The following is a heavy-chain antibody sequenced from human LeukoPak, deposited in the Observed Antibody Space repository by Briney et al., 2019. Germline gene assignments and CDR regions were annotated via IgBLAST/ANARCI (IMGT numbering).Heavy chain of an antibody. CDR3: ARLYSSGGSASLDY. CDR2: ISWNSGSI. V-gene: IGHV3-9*01. D-gene: IGHD3-10*01. Sequence: AGGSLRLSCAASGFTFDDYAMHWVRQAPGKGLEWVSGISWNSGSIGYADSVKGRFTISRDDAKNSLYLQMNSLRAEDTAVYYCARLYSSGGSASLDYWGQGTLVTVSS. J-gene: IGHJ4*02. CDR1: GFTFDDYA.